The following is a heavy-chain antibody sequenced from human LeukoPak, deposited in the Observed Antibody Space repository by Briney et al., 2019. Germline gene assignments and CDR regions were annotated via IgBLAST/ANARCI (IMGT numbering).Heavy chain of an antibody. J-gene: IGHJ6*03. V-gene: IGHV4-4*07. Sequence: SETLSLTCTVSSGSISSYYWSWIRQPAGKGLEWIGRIYTSGSTNYNPSLKSRVTMSVDTSKNQFSLKLSSVTAADTAVYYCARDLGYYYYYYMDVWGKGTTVTVSS. CDR3: ARDLGYYYYYYMDV. CDR1: SGSISSYY. CDR2: IYTSGST.